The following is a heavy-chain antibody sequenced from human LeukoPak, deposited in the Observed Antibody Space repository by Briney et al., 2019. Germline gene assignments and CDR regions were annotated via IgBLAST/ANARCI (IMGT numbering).Heavy chain of an antibody. CDR3: AKDRYCSGGSCYRGLRY. J-gene: IGHJ4*02. Sequence: PGGSLRLSCAASGFTFSSYAMSWVRQAPGKGLDWVSAISGSGGSTYYADSVKGRFTISRDNSKNTLYLQMNSLRAEDTAVYYCAKDRYCSGGSCYRGLRYWGQGTLVTVSS. CDR1: GFTFSSYA. V-gene: IGHV3-23*01. CDR2: ISGSGGST. D-gene: IGHD2-15*01.